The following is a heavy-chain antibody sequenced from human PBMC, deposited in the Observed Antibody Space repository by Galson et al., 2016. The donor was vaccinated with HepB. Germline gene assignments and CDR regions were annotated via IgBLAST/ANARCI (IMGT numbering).Heavy chain of an antibody. J-gene: IGHJ4*02. CDR1: GFTFSSHA. Sequence: SLRLSCAGSGFTFSSHALHWVRQAPGKGLEWVAIVSDDGSKRDYANSVRGRFTISRDTSKNTLSLQMNSLRGEETAVYYCARPPVDGGYSYGPFDHWGQGILVTVS. D-gene: IGHD5-18*01. V-gene: IGHV3-30-3*01. CDR2: VSDDGSKR. CDR3: ARPPVDGGYSYGPFDH.